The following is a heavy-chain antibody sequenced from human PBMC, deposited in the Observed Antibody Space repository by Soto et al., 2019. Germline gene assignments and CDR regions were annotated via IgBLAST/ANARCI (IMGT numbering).Heavy chain of an antibody. Sequence: GASVKVSCKASGGTFSSYTISWVRQAPGQGLEWMGRIIPILGIANYAQKFQGRVTITADKPTSTAYMELSSLNSEDTAVYYCARVRREPAAHPNYYYYIDIWGKGTTVTVSS. CDR2: IIPILGIA. V-gene: IGHV1-69*02. D-gene: IGHD2-2*01. CDR3: ARVRREPAAHPNYYYYIDI. J-gene: IGHJ6*03. CDR1: GGTFSSYT.